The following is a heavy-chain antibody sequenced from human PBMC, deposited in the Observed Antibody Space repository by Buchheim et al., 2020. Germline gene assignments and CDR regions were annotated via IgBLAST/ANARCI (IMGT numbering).Heavy chain of an antibody. CDR1: GFPFSSYV. Sequence: EVQLVESGGGLVQPGRSLRLSCAASGFPFSSYVMNWVRQAPGKGLEWVSYISCTGSIIYYADSVRGRITVSRDNAKNLLYLEMNSLRAEDTATYYCVRDNLDGEPLRIPYWGQGTLVAVSS. V-gene: IGHV3-48*03. J-gene: IGHJ4*02. D-gene: IGHD1-26*01. CDR2: ISCTGSII. CDR3: VRDNLDGEPLRIPY.